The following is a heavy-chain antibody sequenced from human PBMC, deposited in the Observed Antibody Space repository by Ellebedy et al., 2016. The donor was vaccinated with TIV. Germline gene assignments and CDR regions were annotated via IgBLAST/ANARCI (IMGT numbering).Heavy chain of an antibody. CDR1: GFTFSSYG. J-gene: IGHJ4*02. CDR3: ATHYSDTSGNHYAGGY. CDR2: ISYDGRNK. D-gene: IGHD3-22*01. V-gene: IGHV3-30*03. Sequence: GESLKISCVPSGFTFSSYGMHWVRQAPGKGLEWVAGISYDGRNKNYADSVKGRFTISRDNSKSTLYLQMNSLRPEDTAVYYCATHYSDTSGNHYAGGYWGQGTLGTVSS.